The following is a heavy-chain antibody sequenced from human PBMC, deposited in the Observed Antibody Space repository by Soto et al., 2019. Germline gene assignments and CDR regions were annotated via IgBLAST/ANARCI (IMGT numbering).Heavy chain of an antibody. Sequence: EVQLLESGGGLVQSGGALRLSCAASGFTFSSHAMSWVRQAPGKGLEWISSISAGSEGAYYADSVKGRFTISRDNSNNTLYLQMNSLRAEDTAVYYCARDLWGYVHWGQGTLVTVSS. J-gene: IGHJ4*02. V-gene: IGHV3-23*01. D-gene: IGHD3-10*02. CDR2: ISAGSEGA. CDR3: ARDLWGYVH. CDR1: GFTFSSHA.